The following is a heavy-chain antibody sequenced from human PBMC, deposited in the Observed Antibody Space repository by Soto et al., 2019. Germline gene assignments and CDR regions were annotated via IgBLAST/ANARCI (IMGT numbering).Heavy chain of an antibody. CDR1: GYTFTSYG. Sequence: ASVKVSCKASGYTFTSYGISWVRQAPGQGLEWMGWISAYNGNTNYAQKFQGRVTITADESTSTAYMELSSLRSEDTAVYYCARVEAYCGGDCYYYFDYWGQGTLVTVSS. J-gene: IGHJ4*02. CDR2: ISAYNGNT. CDR3: ARVEAYCGGDCYYYFDY. V-gene: IGHV1-18*01. D-gene: IGHD2-21*02.